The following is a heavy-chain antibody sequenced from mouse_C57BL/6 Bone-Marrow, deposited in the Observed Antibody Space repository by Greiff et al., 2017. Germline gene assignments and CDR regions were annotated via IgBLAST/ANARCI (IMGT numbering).Heavy chain of an antibody. J-gene: IGHJ2*01. CDR2: IDPENGDT. CDR1: GFNIKDDY. V-gene: IGHV14-4*01. Sequence: EVQLQQSGAELVRPGASVKLSCTASGFNIKDDYMHWVKQRPEQGLEWIGWIDPENGDTEYASKFQGKATITADTSSNTAYLQLSSLTSEDTAGYYCTPYYGSRGYWGQGTTLTVSS. D-gene: IGHD1-1*01. CDR3: TPYYGSRGY.